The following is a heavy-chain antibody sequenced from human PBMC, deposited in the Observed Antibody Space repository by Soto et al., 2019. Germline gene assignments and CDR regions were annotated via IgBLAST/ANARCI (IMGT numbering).Heavy chain of an antibody. J-gene: IGHJ6*02. CDR1: GGSISSYY. CDR2: IYHSGST. V-gene: IGHV4-59*01. Sequence: SETLSLTCTVSGGSISSYYWSWIRQPPGKGLEWIGYIYHSGSTKYNPSLKSRVTISVDTSKNQFSLNLSSVTAADTAVYYCAVLTTVVTPYYYYSYGMDVWGQGTTVTVSS. CDR3: AVLTTVVTPYYYYSYGMDV. D-gene: IGHD4-17*01.